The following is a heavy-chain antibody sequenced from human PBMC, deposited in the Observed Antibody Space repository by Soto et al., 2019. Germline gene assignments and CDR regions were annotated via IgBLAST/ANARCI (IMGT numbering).Heavy chain of an antibody. CDR2: IKSKTDGGTT. V-gene: IGHV3-15*07. CDR3: TTDSYITSIIVRFDY. Sequence: AGGSLRLSFAAPCFTFPTAWINWVPQAPGKGLKWVGRIKSKTDGGTTDFAAPVKGRFAISRDDSKNMVYLEMNSLKTEDTAIYYCTTDSYITSIIVRFDYWGHGTLVTVSS. CDR1: CFTFPTAW. J-gene: IGHJ4*01. D-gene: IGHD3-22*01.